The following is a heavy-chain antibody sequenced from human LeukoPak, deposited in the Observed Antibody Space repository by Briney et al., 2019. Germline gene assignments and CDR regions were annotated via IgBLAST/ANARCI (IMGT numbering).Heavy chain of an antibody. V-gene: IGHV4-34*01. J-gene: IGHJ4*02. CDR1: GGSFSDYY. Sequence: SETLSLTCAVYGGSFSDYYWSWIRQPPGKGLEWIGEINHSGSTHYNPSLKSRVTISLDTSENQFSLKLSSVTAADTAVYYCARGPNCSGGSCYYDYWGQGTLVTVSS. D-gene: IGHD2-15*01. CDR3: ARGPNCSGGSCYYDY. CDR2: INHSGST.